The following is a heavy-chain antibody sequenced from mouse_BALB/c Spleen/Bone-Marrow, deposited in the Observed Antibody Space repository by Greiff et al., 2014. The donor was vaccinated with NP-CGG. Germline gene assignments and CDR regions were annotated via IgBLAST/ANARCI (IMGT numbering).Heavy chain of an antibody. CDR1: GFTFSSYA. D-gene: IGHD1-1*01. Sequence: EVQLVESGGGLVKPGGSLKLSCAASGFTFSSYAMPWVRQTPEKRLEWVATISSGGSYTYYADSVKGRFTIPTDTAKNTPYLQMSRLRSGDTAIDSCTRQDYYDSYPRWYFDDWGEGTPVTVSS. CDR3: TRQDYYDSYPRWYFDD. CDR2: ISSGGSYT. J-gene: IGHJ1*01. V-gene: IGHV5-9-3*01.